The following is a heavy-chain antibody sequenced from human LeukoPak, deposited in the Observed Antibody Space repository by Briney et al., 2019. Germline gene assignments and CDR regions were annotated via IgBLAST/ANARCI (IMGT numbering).Heavy chain of an antibody. Sequence: SETLSLTCTVSGGSLSSYYWSWIRQPPGKGLEWIGYIYYSGSTNYNPSLKSRVTISVDTSKNQFSLKLSSGTAADTAVYYCAGASYDSSGVHWGQGTLVTVSS. CDR1: GGSLSSYY. D-gene: IGHD3-22*01. J-gene: IGHJ4*02. CDR3: AGASYDSSGVH. V-gene: IGHV4-59*01. CDR2: IYYSGST.